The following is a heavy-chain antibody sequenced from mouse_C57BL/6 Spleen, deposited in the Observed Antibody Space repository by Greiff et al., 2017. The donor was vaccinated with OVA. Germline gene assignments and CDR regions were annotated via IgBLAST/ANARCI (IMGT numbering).Heavy chain of an antibody. J-gene: IGHJ1*03. D-gene: IGHD1-1*01. CDR3: ARLSIYYYGSSYVGNHWYFDV. CDR2: INPNNGGT. Sequence: VQLQQSGPELVKPGASVKISCKASGYTFTDYYMNWVKQSPGKSLEWIGAINPNNGGTSYNQKFKGKATLTVDKSSSTAYMELRSLTSEDSAVYYCARLSIYYYGSSYVGNHWYFDVWGTGTTVTVSS. V-gene: IGHV1-26*01. CDR1: GYTFTDYY.